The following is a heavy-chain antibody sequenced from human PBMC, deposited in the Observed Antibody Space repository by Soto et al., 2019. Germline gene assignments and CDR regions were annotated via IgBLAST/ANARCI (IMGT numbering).Heavy chain of an antibody. CDR1: GFTFSSYG. Sequence: QVQLVESGGGVVQPGRSLRLSCAASGFTFSSYGMHWVRQAPGKGLEWVAVISYDGSNKYYADSVKGRFTISRDNSKNTLYLQMNSLRAEDTAVYYCAKDVPNHFVWLLSAHNWFDPWGQGTLVTVSS. J-gene: IGHJ5*02. D-gene: IGHD3-9*01. CDR3: AKDVPNHFVWLLSAHNWFDP. CDR2: ISYDGSNK. V-gene: IGHV3-30*18.